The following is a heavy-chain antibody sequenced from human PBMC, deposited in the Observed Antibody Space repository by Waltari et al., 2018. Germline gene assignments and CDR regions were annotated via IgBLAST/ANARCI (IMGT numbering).Heavy chain of an antibody. CDR3: ARPGSSSPYYWFNP. CDR2: IYHDGTS. CDR1: GGAISGRGDY. D-gene: IGHD2-2*01. J-gene: IGHJ5*02. Sequence: QVQLQESGPGLVEPSGTLSLTCTVSGGAISGRGDYWGWVRQTPGKGVEWIASIYHDGTSYYTPSLKSRVTISVDTFENNFSLRLSSVTSADTAIYYCARPGSSSPYYWFNPWGQGILVTVSS. V-gene: IGHV4-39*02.